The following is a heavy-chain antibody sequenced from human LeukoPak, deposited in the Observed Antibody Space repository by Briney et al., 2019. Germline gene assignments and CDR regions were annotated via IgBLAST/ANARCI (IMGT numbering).Heavy chain of an antibody. CDR2: IYYSGST. D-gene: IGHD6-19*01. V-gene: IGHV4-31*03. J-gene: IGHJ5*02. CDR1: GGSISSGGYY. Sequence: SETLSLTCTVSGGSISSGGYYWSWIRQHPGKGLEWIGYIYYSGSTYYNPSLKSRVTISVDTSKNQFSLKLSSVTAADTAVYYCARSIAVASNWFDPWGQGTLVTVSS. CDR3: ARSIAVASNWFDP.